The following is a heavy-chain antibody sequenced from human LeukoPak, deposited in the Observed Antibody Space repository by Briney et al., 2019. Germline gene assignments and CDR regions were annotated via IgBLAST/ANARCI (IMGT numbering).Heavy chain of an antibody. CDR1: GFTFSSYA. CDR3: AKGNFWSADFDY. Sequence: GGSLRLSCAAPGFTFSSYAMSWVRQAPGKGLEWVSAISGSGGSTYYADSVKGRFTISRDNSKDTLYLQMNSLRAEDTAVYYCAKGNFWSADFDYWGQGTLVTVSS. J-gene: IGHJ4*02. D-gene: IGHD3-3*01. CDR2: ISGSGGST. V-gene: IGHV3-23*01.